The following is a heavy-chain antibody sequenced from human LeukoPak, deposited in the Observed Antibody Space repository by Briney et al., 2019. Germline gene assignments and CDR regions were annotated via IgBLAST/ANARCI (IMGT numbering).Heavy chain of an antibody. CDR2: IYYSGST. D-gene: IGHD5-18*01. J-gene: IGHJ4*02. CDR3: ARSQTAMVTFDY. CDR1: GGSISSGDYY. V-gene: IGHV4-30-4*08. Sequence: SETLSLTCTVSGGSISSGDYYWSWIRQPPGKGLEWIGYIYYSGSTYHNPSLKSRVTISVDTSKNQFSLKLSSVTAADTAVYYCARSQTAMVTFDYWGQGTLVTVSS.